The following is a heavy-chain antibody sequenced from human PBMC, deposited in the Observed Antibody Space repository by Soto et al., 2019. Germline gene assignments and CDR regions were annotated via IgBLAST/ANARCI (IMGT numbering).Heavy chain of an antibody. J-gene: IGHJ5*02. CDR3: AREFSAAPINWFDP. CDR2: VNAGNGNT. V-gene: IGHV1-3*01. D-gene: IGHD2-2*01. CDR1: GYTFTIYA. Sequence: ASVKVSCKASGYTFTIYAMPWVRQAPGQRLGWMGWVNAGNGNTRYSQKFQGRVPITRDPSESTAYMELSSLRSEDTAVYYCAREFSAAPINWFDPWGQGTLVTVSS.